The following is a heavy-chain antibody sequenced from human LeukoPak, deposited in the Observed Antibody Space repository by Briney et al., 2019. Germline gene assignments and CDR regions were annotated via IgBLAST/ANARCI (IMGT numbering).Heavy chain of an antibody. D-gene: IGHD6-19*01. J-gene: IGHJ6*02. V-gene: IGHV1-46*01. CDR1: GYTFTSYY. Sequence: GASVKVSCKASGYTFTSYYMHWVRQAPGQGLEWMGIINPSGGSTSYAQKFQGRVTMTRNTSISTAYMELSSLRSEDTAVYYCARVKRLENGMDVWGQGTTVTVSS. CDR2: INPSGGST. CDR3: ARVKRLENGMDV.